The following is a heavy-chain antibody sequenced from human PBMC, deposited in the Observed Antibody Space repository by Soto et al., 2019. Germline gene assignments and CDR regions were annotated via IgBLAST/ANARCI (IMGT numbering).Heavy chain of an antibody. CDR3: VRDTSSGWHLKDH. V-gene: IGHV3-9*01. CDR1: GFTFDDHG. J-gene: IGHJ4*02. CDR2: ISWNSGSI. Sequence: GGSLRLSCVASGFTFDDHGMHWVRQIPGRGLEWVSGISWNSGSIGYAESVKGRFTIFRDNAKNSLYLEMNSLRQEDTALYYCVRDTSSGWHLKDHWGPGVQVTVSS. D-gene: IGHD3-9*01.